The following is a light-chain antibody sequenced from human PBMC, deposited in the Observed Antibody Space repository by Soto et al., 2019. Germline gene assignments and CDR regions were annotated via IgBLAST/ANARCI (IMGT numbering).Light chain of an antibody. Sequence: DIQFTQCPSFLSASVGDRVTITCRASQGISSYLAWYQQKPGKAPNLLIHTASTLQSGVLSRFSGSGSGTEFTLTISSLQPEDFATYYCLQDYNYTLTFGQGTKVDIK. CDR1: QGISSY. CDR3: LQDYNYTLT. J-gene: IGKJ1*01. CDR2: TAS. V-gene: IGKV1-9*01.